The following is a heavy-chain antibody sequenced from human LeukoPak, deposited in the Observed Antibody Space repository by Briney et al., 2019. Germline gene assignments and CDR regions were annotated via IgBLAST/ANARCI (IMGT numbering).Heavy chain of an antibody. CDR2: MESNPAGGRV. J-gene: IGHJ4*02. CDR3: TTLALDGHY. D-gene: IGHD5-24*01. V-gene: IGHV3-15*04. CDR1: GFTFVNAW. Sequence: KAGGSLRLSCAASGFTFVNAWMTWVRQAPGKRLEWVGRMESNPAGGRVDYAAPVKGRFTISRDDSRSTLYLQLNNLGAEDTAVYYCTTLALDGHYWGRGTLITVSS.